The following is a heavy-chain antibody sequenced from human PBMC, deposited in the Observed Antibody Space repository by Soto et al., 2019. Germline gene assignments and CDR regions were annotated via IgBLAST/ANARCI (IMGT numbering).Heavy chain of an antibody. CDR2: IDPSKSST. CDR3: ARRPSEYYYDGSGYYPFEK. CDR1: GYSFTSFW. V-gene: IGHV5-10-1*01. Sequence: PRESLKISCKGSGYSFTSFWISWVRQMPGKGLEWIGRIDPSKSSTRYSPSFQGHVTLSADKSIGTAYLQWSSLKAADTAVYYCARRPSEYYYDGSGYYPFEKWGQGTLVTVSS. D-gene: IGHD3-22*01. J-gene: IGHJ4*02.